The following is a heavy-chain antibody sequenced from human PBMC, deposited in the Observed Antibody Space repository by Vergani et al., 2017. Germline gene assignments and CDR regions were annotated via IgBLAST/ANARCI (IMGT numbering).Heavy chain of an antibody. D-gene: IGHD4-17*01. V-gene: IGHV3-33*01. CDR2: IWYDGSNK. Sequence: QVQLVESGGGVVQPGRSLRLSCAASGFTFSSYGMHWVRQAPGKGLEWVAVIWYDGSNKYYADSVKGRFTISRDNSKNTLYLQMNSLRAEDTAVYYCARDRGYGDNTPNGENDYWGQGTLVTVSS. CDR1: GFTFSSYG. J-gene: IGHJ4*02. CDR3: ARDRGYGDNTPNGENDY.